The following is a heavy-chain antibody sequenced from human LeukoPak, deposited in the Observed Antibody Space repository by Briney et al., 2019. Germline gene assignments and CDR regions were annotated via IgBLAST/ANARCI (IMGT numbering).Heavy chain of an antibody. J-gene: IGHJ4*02. Sequence: PSGTLSLTCAVSGGSISSSNWWSWVRQPPGKGLEWIGEIYHSGSTNYNPSLKSRVTISVDKSKNQFSLKLSSVTAADTAVYYCARNDSGSSSPEYYFDYWGQGTLVTVSS. CDR1: GGSISSSNW. CDR3: ARNDSGSSSPEYYFDY. D-gene: IGHD1-26*01. CDR2: IYHSGST. V-gene: IGHV4-4*02.